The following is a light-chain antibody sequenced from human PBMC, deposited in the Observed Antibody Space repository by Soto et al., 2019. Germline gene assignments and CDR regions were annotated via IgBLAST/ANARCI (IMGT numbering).Light chain of an antibody. CDR3: QQYYDSTCT. CDR1: QSISSTY. J-gene: IGKJ1*01. Sequence: EIVLTQSPGTLSLSPGERATLSCRASQSISSTYLAWYRQKPGQAPRLLIYAASSRSTGVPDRFSGSGSGTDFSLTISRMEHDDFAVYYCQQYYDSTCTFGQGTRVEIK. V-gene: IGKV3-20*01. CDR2: AAS.